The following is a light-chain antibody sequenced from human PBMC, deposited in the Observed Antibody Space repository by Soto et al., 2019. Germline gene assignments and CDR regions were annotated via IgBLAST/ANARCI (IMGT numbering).Light chain of an antibody. V-gene: IGLV2-8*01. CDR3: GSYSGAGDLGV. CDR1: RTDIGNYNY. CDR2: EVT. Sequence: QSALTQPPSASGSPGQSVTISCTGTRTDIGNYNYVSWYQQHPGKAPKLMIFEVTKRPSGVPDRFSGSKSGNTASLTISGLQADDEADYYCGSYSGAGDLGVFGTGTKLTVL. J-gene: IGLJ1*01.